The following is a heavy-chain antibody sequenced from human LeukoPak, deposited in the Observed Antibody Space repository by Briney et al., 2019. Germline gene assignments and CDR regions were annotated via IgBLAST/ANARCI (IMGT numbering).Heavy chain of an antibody. J-gene: IGHJ3*02. CDR2: ISSRSSSI. CDR3: ARDSMIVSPYAFDI. V-gene: IGHV3-48*04. Sequence: PGGSLRLSCAASGFTFSSYSMNWVRQAPGKGLEWVSYISSRSSSIYYADSVKGRFTISRDNAKNSLYLQMNSLRAEDTAVYYCARDSMIVSPYAFDIWGQGTMVTVSS. CDR1: GFTFSSYS. D-gene: IGHD3-22*01.